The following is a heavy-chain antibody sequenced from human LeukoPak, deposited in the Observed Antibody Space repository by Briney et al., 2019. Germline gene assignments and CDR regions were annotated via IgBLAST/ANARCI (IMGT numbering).Heavy chain of an antibody. V-gene: IGHV3-23*01. D-gene: IGHD2-2*01. CDR2: ISGSGGST. Sequence: RGSLGLSCAASGFTFGSYAMTWVRQAPGKGPEWVSAISGSGGSTYYADSVKGRFTISRDNSKNTLYLQMNSLRAEDTAVYYCAKAPGLRTSIFDYWGQGTLVTVSS. J-gene: IGHJ4*02. CDR1: GFTFGSYA. CDR3: AKAPGLRTSIFDY.